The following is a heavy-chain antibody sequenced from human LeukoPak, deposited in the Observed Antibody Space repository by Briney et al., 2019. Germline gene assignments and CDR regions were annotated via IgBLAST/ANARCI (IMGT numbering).Heavy chain of an antibody. CDR3: GASRQYVGAFDI. V-gene: IGHV3-48*03. Sequence: GGSLRLSCAASGFTFSSYELYWVRQAPGKGLEWISYISSSSSTIKYADSVRGRFTISRADARESLFLQMNSLRAEDTAIYYCGASRQYVGAFDIWGQGALVTVSS. CDR2: ISSSSSTI. D-gene: IGHD3-16*01. J-gene: IGHJ3*02. CDR1: GFTFSSYE.